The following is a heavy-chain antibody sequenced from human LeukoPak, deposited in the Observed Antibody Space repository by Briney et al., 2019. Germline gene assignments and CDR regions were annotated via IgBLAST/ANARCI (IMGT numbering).Heavy chain of an antibody. J-gene: IGHJ4*02. CDR2: IIPIFGTA. Sequence: SVKVSCKASGGTFISYAISWVRQAPGQGVEWMGGIIPIFGTATYAQKFQGRVTITTDESTSTAYMELSSLRSEDTAVYYCARGTYCSGGSCYSADYWGQGTLVTVSS. CDR3: ARGTYCSGGSCYSADY. V-gene: IGHV1-69*05. CDR1: GGTFISYA. D-gene: IGHD2-15*01.